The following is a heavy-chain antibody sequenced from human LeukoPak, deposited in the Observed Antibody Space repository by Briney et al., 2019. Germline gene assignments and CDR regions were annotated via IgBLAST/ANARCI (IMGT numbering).Heavy chain of an antibody. Sequence: KPSETLSLTCTVSGGSISSYYWSWIRQPPGKGLEWIGYIYYSGSTIYNPSLKSRVTISVDTSKNQFSLKLSSVTAADTAVYYCARRRSIIYDGNYFDYWGQGTLVTVSS. CDR1: GGSISSYY. J-gene: IGHJ4*02. V-gene: IGHV4-59*08. CDR3: ARRRSIIYDGNYFDY. CDR2: IYYSGST. D-gene: IGHD3-16*01.